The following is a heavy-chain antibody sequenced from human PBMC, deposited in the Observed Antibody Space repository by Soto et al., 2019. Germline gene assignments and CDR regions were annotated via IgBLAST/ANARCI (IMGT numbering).Heavy chain of an antibody. J-gene: IGHJ6*02. V-gene: IGHV4-34*01. CDR2: INHSGST. D-gene: IGHD3-10*01. CDR1: GGSFSGYY. Sequence: SETLSLTCAVYGGSFSGYYWSWIRQPPGKGLEWIGEINHSGSTNYNPSLKSRVTISVDTSKNQFSLKLSSVTAADTAVYYCARGVYYGSGSWGVYYYGMDVWGQGTTVTVS. CDR3: ARGVYYGSGSWGVYYYGMDV.